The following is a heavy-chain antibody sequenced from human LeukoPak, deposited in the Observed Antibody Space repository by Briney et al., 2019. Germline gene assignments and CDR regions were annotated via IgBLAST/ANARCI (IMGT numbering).Heavy chain of an antibody. CDR1: GFTVSGNY. V-gene: IGHV3-53*01. J-gene: IGHJ5*02. Sequence: GGSLRLSCAVSGFTVSGNYMSWIRQAPGKGLEWVSLIYSDDTTLYADSVKGRFTISRDISKNTLYQQMNSLRAEDTAVYYCARDLVEQWLALSSDNWFDPWGQGTLVTVSS. CDR2: IYSDDTT. CDR3: ARDLVEQWLALSSDNWFDP. D-gene: IGHD6-19*01.